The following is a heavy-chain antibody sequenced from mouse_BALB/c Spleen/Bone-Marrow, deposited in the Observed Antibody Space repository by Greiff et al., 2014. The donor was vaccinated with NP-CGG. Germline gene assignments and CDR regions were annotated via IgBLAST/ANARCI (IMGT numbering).Heavy chain of an antibody. CDR2: IWGAGIT. D-gene: IGHD4-1*01. Sequence: VQLQQSGPGLVAPSQSLSITCTVSGFSLTDYGVSWIRQPPGKGLEWLGVIWGAGITYYNSALKSRLSISKDNSKSQVFLKMNSLQTEDTAMYYCAKLTWDEGDYWGQGTTLTVSS. CDR3: AKLTWDEGDY. V-gene: IGHV2-6-5*01. J-gene: IGHJ2*01. CDR1: GFSLTDYG.